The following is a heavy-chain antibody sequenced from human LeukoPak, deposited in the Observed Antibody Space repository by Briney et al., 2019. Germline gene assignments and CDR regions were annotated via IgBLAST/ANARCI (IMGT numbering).Heavy chain of an antibody. V-gene: IGHV4-59*01. J-gene: IGHJ4*02. CDR1: GGSISSYY. CDR3: ARVGRTWAGYSGYDWDFDY. D-gene: IGHD5-12*01. Sequence: SETLSLTCTVSGGSISSYYWSWIRQPPGKGLEWIGYIYYSGSTNYNPSLKSRVTISVETSKNQFSLKLSSVTAADTAVYYCARVGRTWAGYSGYDWDFDYWGQGTLVTVSS. CDR2: IYYSGST.